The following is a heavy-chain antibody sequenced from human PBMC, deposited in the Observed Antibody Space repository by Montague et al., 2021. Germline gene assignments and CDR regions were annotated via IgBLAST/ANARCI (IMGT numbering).Heavy chain of an antibody. CDR3: ARERDRYYYMDI. J-gene: IGHJ6*03. CDR1: RSLINSDYY. CDR2: VSHGGRT. V-gene: IGHV4-38-2*02. Sequence: SETLSLTCTVSRSLINSDYYWGWIRQPPGKGLEWMGSVSHGGRTYYNPSLKSRVTISVDTSHNHFSLKLSSVTAADTAMYYCARERDRYYYMDIWGKGTTITVS.